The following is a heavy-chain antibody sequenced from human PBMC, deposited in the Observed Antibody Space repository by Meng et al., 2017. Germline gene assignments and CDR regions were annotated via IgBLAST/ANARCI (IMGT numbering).Heavy chain of an antibody. CDR3: QWLSTHPPDC. V-gene: IGHV3-15*01. CDR2: IKSKTDGETT. Sequence: EVQLVESGGGLVEPGGSLILSCATSGFTFSNAWMSWVRQTPGKGLEWLGRIKSKTDGETTDYAAPVKGRFSISRDDAKNTLYLQMNSLKTEDTAVYYCQWLSTHPPDCWGQGTLVTVSS. J-gene: IGHJ4*02. CDR1: GFTFSNAW. D-gene: IGHD3-22*01.